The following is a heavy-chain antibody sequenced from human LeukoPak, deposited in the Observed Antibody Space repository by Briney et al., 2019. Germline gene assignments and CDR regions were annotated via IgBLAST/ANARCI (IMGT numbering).Heavy chain of an antibody. D-gene: IGHD3-16*01. Sequence: ASVKVSCKVSGYTLTELSMHWVRQAPGKGLEWMGGFDPEDGETIYAQKFQGRVTMTEDTSTDTAYMELSSLRSEDTAVYYRAGVWGSYHSNWFDPWGQGTLVTVSS. V-gene: IGHV1-24*01. CDR3: AGVWGSYHSNWFDP. J-gene: IGHJ5*02. CDR1: GYTLTELS. CDR2: FDPEDGET.